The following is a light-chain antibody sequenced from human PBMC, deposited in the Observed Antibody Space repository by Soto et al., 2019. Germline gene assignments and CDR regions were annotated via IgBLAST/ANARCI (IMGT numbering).Light chain of an antibody. Sequence: DIQLTQSPSFLSASVGDKVTISCRASHDISIYLAWYQQKPGRPPNPLIYTASTLQSEVPSRFSGGGSGTEFALTISSLQPEDFATYYCQHLSTFPITFGQGTRLEIK. CDR2: TAS. CDR1: HDISIY. CDR3: QHLSTFPIT. V-gene: IGKV1-9*01. J-gene: IGKJ5*01.